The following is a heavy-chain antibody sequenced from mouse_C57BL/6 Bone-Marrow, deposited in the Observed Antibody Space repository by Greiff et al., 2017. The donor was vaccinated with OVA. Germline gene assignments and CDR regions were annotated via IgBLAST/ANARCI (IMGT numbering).Heavy chain of an antibody. CDR1: GYTFTDYY. Sequence: VQLQQSGPELVKPGASVKISCKASGYTFTDYYINWVKQRPGQGLEWIGWIFPGSGSTYYNEKFKGKATLTVDKSSSTAYVLLSSLTSEDSAVYFCARFGLRYYFDYWGQGTTLTVSS. CDR3: ARFGLRYYFDY. CDR2: IFPGSGST. J-gene: IGHJ2*01. D-gene: IGHD1-1*01. V-gene: IGHV1-75*01.